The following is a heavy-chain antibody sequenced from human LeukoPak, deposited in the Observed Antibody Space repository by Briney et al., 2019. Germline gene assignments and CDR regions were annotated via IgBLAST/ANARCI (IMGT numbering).Heavy chain of an antibody. CDR3: ARASNRNSINFDY. J-gene: IGHJ4*02. V-gene: IGHV3-74*01. Sequence: GGSLRLSCAASGFTFSSYWMHLVRQAPGKGLVWVSRLNSDGSSTSYADSVKGRFTISRDNAETTLHLQMNNLSAEDTAVYYCARASNRNSINFDYWGQGALVTVSS. D-gene: IGHD1-7*01. CDR2: LNSDGSST. CDR1: GFTFSSYW.